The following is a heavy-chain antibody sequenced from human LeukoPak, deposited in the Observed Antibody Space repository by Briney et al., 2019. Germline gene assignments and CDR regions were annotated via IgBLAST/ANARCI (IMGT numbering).Heavy chain of an antibody. V-gene: IGHV4-30-4*08. CDR2: IYYSGST. J-gene: IGHJ4*02. CDR3: ARDGSGIVASDY. Sequence: SQTLSLTCTVSGGSISSGDYYWSWIRQPPGKGLEWIGYIYYSGSTYYNPSLKSRVTISVDTSKNQFSLKLSSVTAADTAVYYCARDGSGIVASDYWGQGTLVTVSS. CDR1: GGSISSGDYY. D-gene: IGHD5-12*01.